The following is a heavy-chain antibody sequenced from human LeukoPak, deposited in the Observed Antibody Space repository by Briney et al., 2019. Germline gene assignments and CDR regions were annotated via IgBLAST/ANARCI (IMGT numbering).Heavy chain of an antibody. Sequence: SQTLSLTCTVSGGSISSGDYYWSWIRQPPGEGLEWIGYIYYSGSTYYNPSLKSRVTISVDTSKNQFSLKLSSVTAADTAVYYCARNSSPNYYFDYWGQGTLVTVSS. CDR2: IYYSGST. CDR1: GGSISSGDYY. J-gene: IGHJ4*02. V-gene: IGHV4-30-4*01. CDR3: ARNSSPNYYFDY. D-gene: IGHD6-13*01.